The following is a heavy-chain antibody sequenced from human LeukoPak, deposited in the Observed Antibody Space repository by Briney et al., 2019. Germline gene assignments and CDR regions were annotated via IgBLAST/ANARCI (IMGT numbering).Heavy chain of an antibody. V-gene: IGHV1-2*06. J-gene: IGHJ6*03. CDR3: SRNPARGAKTEGYYYYYMDV. D-gene: IGHD2-2*01. CDR2: IIPNSGGT. Sequence: AAVKVSCKASGYTFTGYYMHWVRQAPGQGLEWMGRIIPNSGGTNYAQKFQGRVTMTRDTSISTAYMELSRLRSDDTAVYYCSRNPARGAKTEGYYYYYMDVWGKGTTVTVSS. CDR1: GYTFTGYY.